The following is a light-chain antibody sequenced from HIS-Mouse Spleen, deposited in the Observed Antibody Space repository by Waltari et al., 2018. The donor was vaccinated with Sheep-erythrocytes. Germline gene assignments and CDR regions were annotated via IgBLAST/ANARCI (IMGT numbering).Light chain of an antibody. CDR3: QAWDSSTAV. CDR1: KLGDKY. CDR2: QDR. Sequence: LTQPPSVSVSPGQTASITCSGDKLGDKYACWYQQKPGQSPVLVIYQDRKRPSGSPERFSGSNSGNTATLTISGTQAMDEADYYCQAWDSSTAVFGGGTKLTVL. V-gene: IGLV3-1*01. J-gene: IGLJ2*01.